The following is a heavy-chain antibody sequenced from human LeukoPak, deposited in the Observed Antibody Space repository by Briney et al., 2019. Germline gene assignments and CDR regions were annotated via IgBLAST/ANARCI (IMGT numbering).Heavy chain of an antibody. D-gene: IGHD1-26*01. J-gene: IGHJ4*02. CDR3: ARISGSYLNY. CDR1: GGSISSRSYY. V-gene: IGHV4-39*01. Sequence: KPSETLSLPCTVSGGSISSRSYYWGWIRQPPGKGLEWIGSIYYSGSTYYNPSLKSRVTISVDTSKNQFSLKLSSVTAADTAVYYCARISGSYLNYWGQGTLVTVSS. CDR2: IYYSGST.